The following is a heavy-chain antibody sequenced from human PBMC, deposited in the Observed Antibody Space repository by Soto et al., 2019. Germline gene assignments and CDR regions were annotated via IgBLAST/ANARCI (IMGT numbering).Heavy chain of an antibody. CDR1: VFTLNNYN. V-gene: IGHV3-48*02. CDR3: ARTRPIDY. J-gene: IGHJ4*02. Sequence: PGGSLRLSCAASVFTLNNYNMNWVRQAPGKGLEWVSYISSSSSILYYADSVKGRFTISRDNAKNSLYLLMDSLRDEDTAVYYCARTRPIDYWGQGTLVTVSS. CDR2: ISSSSSIL.